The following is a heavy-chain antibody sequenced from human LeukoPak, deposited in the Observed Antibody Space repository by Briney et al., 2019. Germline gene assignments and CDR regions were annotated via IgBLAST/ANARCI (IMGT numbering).Heavy chain of an antibody. CDR1: GFTFSSYS. V-gene: IGHV3-48*04. D-gene: IGHD4-23*01. Sequence: PGGSLRLSCAASGFTFSSYSMNWVRQAPGKGLEWVSYISSSSSTIYYADSVKGRFTISRDNAKNSLYLQMNSLRAEDTAVYYCARGGRLRWANHPFYFDYWGQGTLVTVSS. J-gene: IGHJ4*02. CDR3: ARGGRLRWANHPFYFDY. CDR2: ISSSSSTI.